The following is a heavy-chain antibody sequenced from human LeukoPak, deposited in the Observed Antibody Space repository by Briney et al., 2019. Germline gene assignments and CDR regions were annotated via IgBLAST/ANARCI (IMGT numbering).Heavy chain of an antibody. CDR1: GYTFTGFY. J-gene: IGHJ3*02. CDR3: ARDLVAGEYDAFDI. D-gene: IGHD3-10*01. V-gene: IGHV1-2*02. CDR2: INPNSGGT. Sequence: ASVKVSCKASGYTFTGFYIHWVRQAPGQGLEWMGWINPNSGGTKYAQKLQGRVTMTTDTSTSTAYMEPRSLRSDDTAVYYCARDLVAGEYDAFDIWGQGTMVTVSS.